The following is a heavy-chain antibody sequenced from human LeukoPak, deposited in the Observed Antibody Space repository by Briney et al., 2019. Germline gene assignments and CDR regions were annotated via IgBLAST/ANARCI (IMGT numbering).Heavy chain of an antibody. J-gene: IGHJ5*02. D-gene: IGHD2-15*01. Sequence: SETLSLTWTVSGGSISSGGYYWSWIRQHPGKGLEWIGYIYYSGSTYYNPSLKSRVTISVDTSKNQFSLKLSSVTAADTAVYYCAREADCSGGSCQEAWFDPWGQGTLVTVSS. CDR3: AREADCSGGSCQEAWFDP. CDR1: GGSISSGGYY. CDR2: IYYSGST. V-gene: IGHV4-31*02.